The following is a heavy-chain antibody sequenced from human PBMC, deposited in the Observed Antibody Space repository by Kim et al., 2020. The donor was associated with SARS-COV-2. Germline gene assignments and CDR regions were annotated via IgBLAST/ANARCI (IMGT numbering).Heavy chain of an antibody. J-gene: IGHJ2*01. D-gene: IGHD3-10*01. CDR2: ISSSGSTI. V-gene: IGHV3-11*04. Sequence: GGSLRLSCAASGFTFSDYYMSWIRQAPGKGLEWVSYISSSGSTIYYADSVKGRFTISRDNAKNSLYLQMNSLRAEDTAVYYCARHSVLLWFGDPKRGWYFDLWGRGTLVTVSS. CDR1: GFTFSDYY. CDR3: ARHSVLLWFGDPKRGWYFDL.